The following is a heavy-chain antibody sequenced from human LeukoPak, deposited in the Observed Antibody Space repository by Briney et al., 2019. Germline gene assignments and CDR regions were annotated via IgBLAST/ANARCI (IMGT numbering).Heavy chain of an antibody. V-gene: IGHV4-4*07. CDR3: ARGSTFGGVIATYFDY. CDR2: IYTSGST. D-gene: IGHD3-16*02. J-gene: IGHJ4*02. CDR1: GGSISSYY. Sequence: SETLSLTCTVSGGSISSYYWSWIRQPAGKGLEWIGRIYTSGSTNYNPSLKSRVTISVDTSKNQFSLKLSSVTAADTAVYYCARGSTFGGVIATYFDYWGQGTLVTVSS.